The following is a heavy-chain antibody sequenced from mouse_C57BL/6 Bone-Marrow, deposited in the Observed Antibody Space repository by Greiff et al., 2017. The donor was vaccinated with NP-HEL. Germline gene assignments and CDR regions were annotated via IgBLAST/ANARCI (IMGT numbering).Heavy chain of an antibody. V-gene: IGHV1-50*01. CDR3: AGYYFDY. J-gene: IGHJ2*01. CDR2: IDPSDSYT. CDR1: GYTFTSYW. Sequence: QVQLQQPGAELVKPGASVKLSCKAFGYTFTSYWMQWVKQRPGQGLEWIGEIDPSDSYTNYNQKFKGKATLTVDTSSSTAYMQLSSLTSEDSAVYYCAGYYFDYWGQGTTLTVSS.